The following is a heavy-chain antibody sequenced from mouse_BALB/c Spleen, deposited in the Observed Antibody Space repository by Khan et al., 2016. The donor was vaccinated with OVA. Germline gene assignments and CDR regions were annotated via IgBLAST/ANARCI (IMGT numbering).Heavy chain of an antibody. D-gene: IGHD1-1*01. CDR1: GYTFSDYV. Sequence: QVQLQQSGPDLVKPGASVKMSCKASGYTFSDYVVSWVKLKSGQGLEWIGEIYPGSGTTYYNENFTGKATLTADKSSNTAYLHLSSLTSEDSAFYCWARSYDGAWFAYWGQGTLVTVS. V-gene: IGHV1-77*01. CDR2: IYPGSGTT. CDR3: ARSYDGAWFAY. J-gene: IGHJ3*01.